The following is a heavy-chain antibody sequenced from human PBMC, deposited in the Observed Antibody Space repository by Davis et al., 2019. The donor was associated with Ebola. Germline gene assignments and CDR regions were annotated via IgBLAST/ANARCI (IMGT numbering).Heavy chain of an antibody. CDR2: INHSGST. D-gene: IGHD3-3*02. Sequence: SETLSLTCAVSGGSFSGYYWSWSRNPPGKGLEWTWEINHSGSTNYNPSLKSRVTISVDTSKNQFSLKLSSVTAADTAVYYCARSQLIFSYYYYGMDVGGQGTTVTVSS. V-gene: IGHV4-34*01. J-gene: IGHJ6*02. CDR3: ARSQLIFSYYYYGMDV. CDR1: GGSFSGYY.